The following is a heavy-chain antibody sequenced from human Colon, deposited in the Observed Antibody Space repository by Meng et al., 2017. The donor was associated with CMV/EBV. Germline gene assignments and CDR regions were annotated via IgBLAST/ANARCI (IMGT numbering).Heavy chain of an antibody. V-gene: IGHV4-61*01. CDR2: TYSNGGT. CDR1: GGSVSSGRYF. CDR3: ARGDNWNDPFDY. Sequence: SETLSLTCTVSGGSVSSGRYFWTWIRQPPGKRLECIGYTYSNGGTNYNPSLKSRVTISIDTSKNQFSLKLSSVTAADTAMYYCARGDNWNDPFDYWGQGTLVTVSS. D-gene: IGHD1-20*01. J-gene: IGHJ4*02.